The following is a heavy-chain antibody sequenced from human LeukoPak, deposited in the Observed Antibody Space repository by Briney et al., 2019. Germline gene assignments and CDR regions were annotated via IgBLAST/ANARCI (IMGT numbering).Heavy chain of an antibody. CDR2: ISCSGGST. D-gene: IGHD1-26*01. V-gene: IGHV3-23*01. Sequence: GGSLRLSCAAPGFTFSSYGMSWVRQAPGKGLEWVAAISCSGGSTYYADSVTGRFTISRDNSKNTLYLQMNSLRAEDTDVYYCAKDRRIVGAASYYFDYWGQGTLVTVSS. CDR3: AKDRRIVGAASYYFDY. J-gene: IGHJ4*02. CDR1: GFTFSSYG.